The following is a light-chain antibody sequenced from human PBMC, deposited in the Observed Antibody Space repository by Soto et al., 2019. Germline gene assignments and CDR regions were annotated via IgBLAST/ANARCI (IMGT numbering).Light chain of an antibody. V-gene: IGKV1-5*03. Sequence: VQMTQSPSTLSGSVGCRATIVCRASQTISSWLAWYQQKQGKAPKLMIYKASTLKSGVPSRFSGSGYGTEFNLTISSLQTDDFATYYCQHYNSYSEAFGQGTKVDIK. CDR2: KAS. J-gene: IGKJ1*01. CDR1: QTISSW. CDR3: QHYNSYSEA.